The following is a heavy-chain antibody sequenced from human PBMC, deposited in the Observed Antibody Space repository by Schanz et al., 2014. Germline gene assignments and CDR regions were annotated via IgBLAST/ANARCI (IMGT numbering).Heavy chain of an antibody. D-gene: IGHD1-26*01. J-gene: IGHJ6*02. V-gene: IGHV3-30*18. CDR2: ISYHGSEK. CDR3: VKDLQRELLRDDHYYGMDV. CDR1: GFSFSDYG. Sequence: QVQLVESGGGVVQPGRSLRLSCAGSGFSFSDYGMHWVRQAPGRGLEWVAVISYHGSEKYYADSVKGRFTTSRDNSKSAVYLQMNSLRAEDTAVYYCVKDLQRELLRDDHYYGMDVWGQGTLVTVSS.